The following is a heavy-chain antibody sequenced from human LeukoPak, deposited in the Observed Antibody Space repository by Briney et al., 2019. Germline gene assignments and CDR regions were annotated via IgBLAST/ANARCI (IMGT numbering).Heavy chain of an antibody. V-gene: IGHV4-59*01. J-gene: IGHJ5*01. Sequence: SETLSLTCTVSGGSISSYYWSWIRQPPGKGLEWIGYIYYSGGTNYNPSLKSRVTISVDTSKNQFSLKLSSVTAADTAVYYCAKDPWGYGDYGISWFDPWGQGTLVTGSS. D-gene: IGHD4-17*01. CDR2: IYYSGGT. CDR3: AKDPWGYGDYGISWFDP. CDR1: GGSISSYY.